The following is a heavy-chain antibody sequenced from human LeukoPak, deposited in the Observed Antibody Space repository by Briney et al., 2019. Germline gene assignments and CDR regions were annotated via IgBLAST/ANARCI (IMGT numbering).Heavy chain of an antibody. J-gene: IGHJ1*01. CDR2: INPSGGST. CDR3: ARDLGDSSGYENAEYFQH. CDR1: GYTFTSYY. Sequence: GASVKVSCKASGYTFTSYYMHWVRQAPGQGLEWMGIINPSGGSTSYAQKFQGRVTMTRDTSTSTVYMELSSLRSEDTAVYYCARDLGDSSGYENAEYFQHWGQGTLVTVSS. V-gene: IGHV1-46*01. D-gene: IGHD3-22*01.